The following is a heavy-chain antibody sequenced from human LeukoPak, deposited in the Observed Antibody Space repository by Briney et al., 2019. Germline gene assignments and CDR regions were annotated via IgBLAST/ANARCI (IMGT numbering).Heavy chain of an antibody. CDR1: GGTFSSYA. D-gene: IGHD3-10*01. J-gene: IGHJ6*03. Sequence: GASVKVSCKASGGTFSSYAISWVRQAPGQGLEWMGGIIPIFGTANYAQKFQGRVTITADESTSTAYMELSSLRSEDTAVYYCARGYGSGTLKGNYYYMDVWGKGTTVTISS. CDR3: ARGYGSGTLKGNYYYMDV. V-gene: IGHV1-69*13. CDR2: IIPIFGTA.